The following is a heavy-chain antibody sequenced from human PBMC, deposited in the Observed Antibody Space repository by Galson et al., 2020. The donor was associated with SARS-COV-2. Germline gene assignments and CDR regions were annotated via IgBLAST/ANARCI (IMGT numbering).Heavy chain of an antibody. CDR3: ARGGDFWSGYQRPYFDY. Sequence: LSLTCAASGFTFSSYAMHWVRQAPGKGLEWVAVISYDGSNKYYADSVKGRFTISRDNSKNTLYLQMNSLRAEDTAVYYCARGGDFWSGYQRPYFDYWGQGTLVTVSS. D-gene: IGHD3-3*01. CDR2: ISYDGSNK. J-gene: IGHJ4*02. CDR1: GFTFSSYA. V-gene: IGHV3-30*04.